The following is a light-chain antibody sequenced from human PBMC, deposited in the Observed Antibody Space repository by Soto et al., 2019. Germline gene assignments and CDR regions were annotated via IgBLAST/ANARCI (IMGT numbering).Light chain of an antibody. V-gene: IGKV3-15*01. J-gene: IGKJ1*01. Sequence: EIGMTQSPATLSVSPGERATLSCRASQSVSSNLAWYKQKPGQAPRLLIYGASTRANAIPARFSGSGSGTEFTLTISSLQSEDFAVYYGQQYNNWPWKFGQGTTVEIK. CDR2: GAS. CDR1: QSVSSN. CDR3: QQYNNWPWK.